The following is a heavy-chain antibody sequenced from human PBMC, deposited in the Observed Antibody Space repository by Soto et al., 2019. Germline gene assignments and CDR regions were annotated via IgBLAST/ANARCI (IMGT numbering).Heavy chain of an antibody. Sequence: SSETLSLTCTGSGGSISSYYWSWIRQPPGKGLEWIGYMYNTGSTIYNPSLKSRVTISVDTSKNQFSLKLNSVTAADTAVYYCARDLWGYCGADCYPLDVWGQGTTVTVS. CDR2: MYNTGST. CDR3: ARDLWGYCGADCYPLDV. J-gene: IGHJ6*02. V-gene: IGHV4-59*01. D-gene: IGHD2-21*02. CDR1: GGSISSYY.